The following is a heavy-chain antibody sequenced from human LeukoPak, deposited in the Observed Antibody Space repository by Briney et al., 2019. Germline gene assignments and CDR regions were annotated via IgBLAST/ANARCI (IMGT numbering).Heavy chain of an antibody. CDR2: VNTISSYI. J-gene: IGHJ4*02. CDR3: ARLRRNSDRSGFYYYYDN. V-gene: IGHV3-21*01. Sequence: PGWSLRLSCAASGFTFSSYSFNWVRQAPGKGLEWVSSVNTISSYIYYADSVKGRFTISRDNVENSVYLQMNSLRAEDSAVYYCARLRRNSDRSGFYYYYDNWGQGTLVTVSS. D-gene: IGHD3-22*01. CDR1: GFTFSSYS.